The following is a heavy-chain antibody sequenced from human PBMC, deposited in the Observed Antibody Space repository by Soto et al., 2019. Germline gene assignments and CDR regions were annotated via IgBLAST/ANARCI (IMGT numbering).Heavy chain of an antibody. V-gene: IGHV1-58*01. CDR2: IVVGSGNT. Sequence: SVKVSCKASGFTFTSSAVQWVRQARGQRLEWIGWIVVGSGNTNYAQKFQERVTITRDMSTSTAYMELSSLRSEDTAVYYCAALVVPAAIIGAFDIWGQGTMVTVSS. D-gene: IGHD2-2*02. CDR1: GFTFTSSA. J-gene: IGHJ3*02. CDR3: AALVVPAAIIGAFDI.